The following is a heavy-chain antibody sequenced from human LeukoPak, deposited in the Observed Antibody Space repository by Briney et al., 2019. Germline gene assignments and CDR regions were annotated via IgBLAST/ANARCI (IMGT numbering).Heavy chain of an antibody. V-gene: IGHV4-59*08. CDR1: GASISSYY. CDR3: ARQGIRGQWLVHFDY. Sequence: PSETPSLTCSVSGASISSYYWSWIRQSPGKGPEWIGYIYYSGTTNYNPSLKSRVTISIDTSKNQFSLKLIPVTAADTAVYYCARQGIRGQWLVHFDYWGQGTLVTVSS. CDR2: IYYSGTT. J-gene: IGHJ4*02. D-gene: IGHD6-19*01.